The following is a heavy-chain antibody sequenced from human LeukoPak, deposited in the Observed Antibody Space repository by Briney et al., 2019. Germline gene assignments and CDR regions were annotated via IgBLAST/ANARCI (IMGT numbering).Heavy chain of an antibody. D-gene: IGHD3-3*01. V-gene: IGHV4-59*01. CDR2: IYYSGST. CDR1: GGSISSYY. CDR3: ARGGDFWSGYCFDY. Sequence: SETLSLTCTVSGGSISSYYWSWIRQPPGKGLEWIGYIYYSGSTNYNPSLKSRVTISVDTSKNQFSLKLSSVTAADTAVYHCARGGDFWSGYCFDYWGQGTLVTVSS. J-gene: IGHJ4*02.